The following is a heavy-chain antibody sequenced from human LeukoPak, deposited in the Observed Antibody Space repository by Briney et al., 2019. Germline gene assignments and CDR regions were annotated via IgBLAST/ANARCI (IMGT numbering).Heavy chain of an antibody. D-gene: IGHD3-9*01. V-gene: IGHV3-23*01. J-gene: IGHJ4*02. CDR2: IFPSGGEI. CDR1: GFTFSTFA. Sequence: PGGSLRLSCAASGFTFSTFAMIWVRQPPGKGLEWVSSIFPSGGEIHYADSVRGRFTISRDNSKNTLYLQMNSLRAEDTAVYYCARGLGWDYDILTGYYTRSLDTNFDYWGQGTLVTVSS. CDR3: ARGLGWDYDILTGYYTRSLDTNFDY.